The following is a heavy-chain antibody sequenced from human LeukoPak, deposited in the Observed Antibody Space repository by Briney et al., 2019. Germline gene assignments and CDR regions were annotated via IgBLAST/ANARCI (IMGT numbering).Heavy chain of an antibody. Sequence: ASVKVSCKASGGTFSSYAISWVRQAPGQGLEWMGRIIPILGIANYAQKFQGRVTITADKSTSTAYMELSSLRSEGTAVYYCARGPPQDAFDIWGQGTMVTVSS. CDR2: IIPILGIA. V-gene: IGHV1-69*04. J-gene: IGHJ3*02. CDR3: ARGPPQDAFDI. CDR1: GGTFSSYA.